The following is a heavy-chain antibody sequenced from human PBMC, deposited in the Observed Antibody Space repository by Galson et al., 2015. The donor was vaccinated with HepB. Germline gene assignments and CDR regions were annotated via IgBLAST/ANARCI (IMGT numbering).Heavy chain of an antibody. J-gene: IGHJ6*02. CDR3: AKGAYMSSYSLYGMDA. V-gene: IGHV3-23*01. Sequence: SLRLSCAASGFRFNIYDMSWVRQAPGKGLEWVSGITNSGGRRYYAEPGKGRFTISRDNSKNTVFLQMSSLRAEDTAIYYCAKGAYMSSYSLYGMDAWGPGTTVIVSS. CDR1: GFRFNIYD. CDR2: ITNSGGRR. D-gene: IGHD6-6*01.